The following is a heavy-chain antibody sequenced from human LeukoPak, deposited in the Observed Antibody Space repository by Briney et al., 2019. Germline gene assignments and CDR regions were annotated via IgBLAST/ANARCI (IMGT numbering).Heavy chain of an antibody. Sequence: GGSLRLSCAASGFTFSSYGMHWVRQAPGKGLEWVAVIWYDGSNKYYADSVKGRFTISRDNSKNTLYLQMNSLRAEDTAVYYCAREGYYDFWSGYYLRTYFDYWGQETLVTVSS. CDR1: GFTFSSYG. CDR3: AREGYYDFWSGYYLRTYFDY. CDR2: IWYDGSNK. V-gene: IGHV3-33*01. D-gene: IGHD3-3*01. J-gene: IGHJ4*02.